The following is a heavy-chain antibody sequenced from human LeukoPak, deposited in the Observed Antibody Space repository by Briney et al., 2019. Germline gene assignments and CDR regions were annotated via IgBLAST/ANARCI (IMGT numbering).Heavy chain of an antibody. CDR2: IYYSGST. V-gene: IGHV4-59*01. CDR1: GGSISSYY. Sequence: SETLSLTCTVSGGSISSYYWSWIRQPPGKGLEWIGYIYYSGSTNYNPSLKSRVTISVDTSKNQFSLKLSSVTAADTAVYYCARDLYYYDSSGYSNYFDYWGQGTLVTVSS. D-gene: IGHD3-22*01. J-gene: IGHJ4*02. CDR3: ARDLYYYDSSGYSNYFDY.